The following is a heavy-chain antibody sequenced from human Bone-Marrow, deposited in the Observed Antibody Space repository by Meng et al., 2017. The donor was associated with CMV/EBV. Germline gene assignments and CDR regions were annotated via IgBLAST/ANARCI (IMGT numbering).Heavy chain of an antibody. CDR1: GYTFTSYG. Sequence: ASVKVSCKASGYTFTSYGISWVRQATGQGLEWMGWMNPNSGNTGYAQKFQGRVTITRNTSISTAYMELSSLRSEDTAVYYCARSHARFLDRLNYYYYYYGMDVWGQGTTVTVSS. CDR2: MNPNSGNT. V-gene: IGHV1-8*03. D-gene: IGHD3-3*01. CDR3: ARSHARFLDRLNYYYYYYGMDV. J-gene: IGHJ6*02.